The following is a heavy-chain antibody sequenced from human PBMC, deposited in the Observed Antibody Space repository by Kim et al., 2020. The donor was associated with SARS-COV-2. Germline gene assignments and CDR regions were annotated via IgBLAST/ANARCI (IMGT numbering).Heavy chain of an antibody. CDR2: IYSGGSST. Sequence: GGSLRHSCAASGFTFSSYAMSWVRQAPGKGLEWVSVIYSGGSSTYYADSVKGRFTISRDNSKNTLYLQMNSLRAEDTAVYYCAKDRSSSWSGYYYYGMDVWGQGTTVTVSS. CDR3: AKDRSSSWSGYYYYGMDV. D-gene: IGHD6-13*01. CDR1: GFTFSSYA. J-gene: IGHJ6*02. V-gene: IGHV3-23*03.